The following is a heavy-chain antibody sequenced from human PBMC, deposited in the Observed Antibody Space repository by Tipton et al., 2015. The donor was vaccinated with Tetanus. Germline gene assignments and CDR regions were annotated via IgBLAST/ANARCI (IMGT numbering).Heavy chain of an antibody. Sequence: GLVKPSQTLSLTCTVSGGLITTGGYSWGWIRQPPGQGLEWLGYIYQTDSTYYNPSVRSRLTLSIQRSKNQVSLKLSSVTAADTAVYYCASYNIPYYFDYWGRVTLVSVSS. CDR3: ASYNIPYYFDY. V-gene: IGHV4-30-2*01. CDR2: IYQTDST. D-gene: IGHD2-2*02. CDR1: GGLITTGGYS. J-gene: IGHJ4*02.